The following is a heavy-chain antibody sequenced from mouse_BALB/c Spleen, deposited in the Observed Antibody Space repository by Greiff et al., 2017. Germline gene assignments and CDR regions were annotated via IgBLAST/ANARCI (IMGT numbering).Heavy chain of an antibody. Sequence: EVQRVESGGGLVKPGGSLKLSCAASGFTFSSYAMSWVRQTPEKRLEWVATISSGGSYTYYPDSVKGRFTISRDNAKNTLYLQMSSLRSEDTAMYYCARHDYDYWGQGTTHTVSS. V-gene: IGHV5-9-3*01. CDR2: ISSGGSYT. J-gene: IGHJ2*01. CDR1: GFTFSSYA. D-gene: IGHD2-4*01. CDR3: ARHDYDY.